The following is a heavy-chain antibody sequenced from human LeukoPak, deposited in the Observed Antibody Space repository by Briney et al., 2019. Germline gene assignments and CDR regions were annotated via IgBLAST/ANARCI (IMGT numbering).Heavy chain of an antibody. D-gene: IGHD3-9*01. J-gene: IGHJ4*02. CDR2: ISGSGGST. Sequence: GGSLGLSCAASGFTFSSYAMSWVRQAPGKGLEWVSAISGSGGSTYYADSVKGRFTISRDNSKNTLYLQMNSLRAEDTAVYYCATPAADDYDILTGYYPNFDYWGQGTLVTVSS. CDR1: GFTFSSYA. CDR3: ATPAADDYDILTGYYPNFDY. V-gene: IGHV3-23*01.